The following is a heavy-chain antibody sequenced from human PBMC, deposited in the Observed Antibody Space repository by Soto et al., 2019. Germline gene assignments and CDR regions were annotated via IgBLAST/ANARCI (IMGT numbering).Heavy chain of an antibody. Sequence: QVQLVQSGAEVKKPGSSVRVSCGPSGGIFNYYAFAWVRQAPGQGLEWMGGIIPVFGMTNYAEKCQGRVTISADGPTSTVYMEMSSLRFEDTAVYYCARDPRLKWALPPTWGQGTLVTVSS. CDR1: GGIFNYYA. J-gene: IGHJ5*02. CDR3: ARDPRLKWALPPT. CDR2: IIPVFGMT. D-gene: IGHD1-26*01. V-gene: IGHV1-69*01.